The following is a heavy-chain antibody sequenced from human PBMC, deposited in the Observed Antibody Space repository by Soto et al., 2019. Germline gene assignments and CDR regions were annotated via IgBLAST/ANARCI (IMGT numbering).Heavy chain of an antibody. Sequence: GGSLRLSCAASGFPFRNFTMAWVRQAPGKGLEWVSIISNSGSSTYHGDSVKGRFTTSRDNSKGTLSLHMRGVRIDDTAVYFCARADLLWDSFDLWGQGTLVTVSS. J-gene: IGHJ4*02. V-gene: IGHV3-23*05. D-gene: IGHD2-2*01. CDR3: ARADLLWDSFDL. CDR1: GFPFRNFT. CDR2: ISNSGSST.